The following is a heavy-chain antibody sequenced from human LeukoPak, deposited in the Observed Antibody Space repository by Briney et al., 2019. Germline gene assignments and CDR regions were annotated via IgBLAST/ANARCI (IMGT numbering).Heavy chain of an antibody. CDR3: AKARGYSYGLFDY. CDR2: ISWNSGSI. CDR1: GFTFDDYA. Sequence: GRSLRLSCAASGFTFDDYAMHWVRQAPGKGLEWVSGISWNSGSIGYADSVKGRFTISRDNAKNFLYLQMNSLRAEDTALYYCAKARGYSYGLFDYWGQGTLVTVSS. J-gene: IGHJ4*02. V-gene: IGHV3-9*01. D-gene: IGHD5-18*01.